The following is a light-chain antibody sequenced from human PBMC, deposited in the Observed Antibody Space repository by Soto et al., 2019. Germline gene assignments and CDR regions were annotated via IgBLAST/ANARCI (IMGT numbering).Light chain of an antibody. CDR3: QQVTTYPPRA. J-gene: IGKJ1*01. Sequence: DIQLTQSPSFLSAFVGDRVTITCRASQGINSYLAWYQQKPGKAPKLLLYEASTLQSGVPPRFSGSGSGTDFSLTTSSLQTQDLATYYCQQVTTYPPRAFGPGTKVDIK. CDR1: QGINSY. V-gene: IGKV1-9*01. CDR2: EAS.